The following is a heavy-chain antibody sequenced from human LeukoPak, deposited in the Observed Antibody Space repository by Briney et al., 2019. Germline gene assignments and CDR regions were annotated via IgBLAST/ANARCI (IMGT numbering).Heavy chain of an antibody. J-gene: IGHJ5*02. D-gene: IGHD3-10*01. CDR1: GLTVSSNC. Sequence: GGSLRLSCAASGLTVSSNCMSWVRQAPGKGLEWVSFIYSGGSTYYTDSVKGRFTISRDNSENTLYLQMNSLRAEDTAVYYCARGGYYGSGNDFRFDPWGQGTLVTVSS. CDR2: IYSGGST. CDR3: ARGGYYGSGNDFRFDP. V-gene: IGHV3-53*01.